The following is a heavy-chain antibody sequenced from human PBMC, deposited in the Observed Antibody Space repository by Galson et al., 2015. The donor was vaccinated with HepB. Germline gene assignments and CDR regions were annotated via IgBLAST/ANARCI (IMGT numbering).Heavy chain of an antibody. CDR1: GYTFTSYY. CDR3: ARDKGLVATITWFDP. J-gene: IGHJ5*02. CDR2: INPSGGST. Sequence: SVKVSCKASGYTFTSYYMHWVRQAPGQGLEWMGIINPSGGSTSYAQKFQGRVTMTRDTSTSTVYMELSSLRSEDTAVYYCARDKGLVATITWFDPWGQGTLVTVSS. V-gene: IGHV1-46*03. D-gene: IGHD5-12*01.